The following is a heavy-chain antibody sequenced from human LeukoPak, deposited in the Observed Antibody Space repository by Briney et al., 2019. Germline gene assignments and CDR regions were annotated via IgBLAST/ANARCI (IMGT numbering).Heavy chain of an antibody. J-gene: IGHJ5*02. V-gene: IGHV4-59*12. CDR2: TYYSGST. CDR1: GGSISGYF. D-gene: IGHD3-22*01. CDR3: AKLTPYYYDSSGYRRSPWFDP. Sequence: SETLSLTCTVSGGSISGYFWSWIRQPPEKGLEWIAYTYYSGSTDYNPSLKSRVTISVDTSKNQFSLKLSSVTAADTAVYYCAKLTPYYYDSSGYRRSPWFDPWGQGTLVTVSS.